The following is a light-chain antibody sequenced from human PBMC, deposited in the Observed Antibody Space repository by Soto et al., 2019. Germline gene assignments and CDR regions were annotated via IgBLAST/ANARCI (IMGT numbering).Light chain of an antibody. J-gene: IGLJ2*01. CDR1: SSDVGGYNY. CDR3: SSYAGGNTLVV. V-gene: IGLV2-8*01. CDR2: EVS. Sequence: QSALTQPPSASGSPGQSVTISCTGTSSDVGGYNYVSWYQHHPGKAPKVMIYEVSRRPSGVPDRFSGSKSGNTASLTVSGLKAEDEADYYCSSYAGGNTLVVFGGGTKLTVL.